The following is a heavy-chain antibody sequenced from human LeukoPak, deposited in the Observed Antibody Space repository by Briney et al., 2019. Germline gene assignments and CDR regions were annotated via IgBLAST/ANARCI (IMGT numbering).Heavy chain of an antibody. CDR2: ISSTSSYI. CDR3: ARGQSRYFDWYLGFFNY. J-gene: IGHJ4*02. D-gene: IGHD3-9*01. Sequence: GGSLRLSCAASGFTFSSYMNWVRQAPGKGLEWVSSISSTSSYIYYADSVKGRSTISRDNAKNSLYLQMNSLRADDTAVYYCARGQSRYFDWYLGFFNYWGQGTLVTVSS. V-gene: IGHV3-21*01. CDR1: GFTFSSY.